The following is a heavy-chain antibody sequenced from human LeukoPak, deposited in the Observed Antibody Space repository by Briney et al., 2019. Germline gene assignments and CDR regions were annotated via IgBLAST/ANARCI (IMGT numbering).Heavy chain of an antibody. J-gene: IGHJ4*02. Sequence: GGSLRLSCAASGFTFDDYGMSWVRHAPGKGLEWVSGINWNGGSTVYADSVKGRFTISRDNAKNSLYLQMNSLRAEDTALYYFARAGLRFFEWPQGGFYFCYWGQGTLVTVSS. CDR2: INWNGGST. V-gene: IGHV3-20*04. CDR1: GFTFDDYG. CDR3: ARAGLRFFEWPQGGFYFCY. D-gene: IGHD3-3*01.